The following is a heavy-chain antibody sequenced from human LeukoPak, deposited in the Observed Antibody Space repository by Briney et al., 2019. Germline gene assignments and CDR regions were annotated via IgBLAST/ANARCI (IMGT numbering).Heavy chain of an antibody. Sequence: GGSLRLSCVASGFTFSSYSMNWVRQAPGKRLEWVSYISTSSSTIYYADSVKGRFTISRDNAKNSLYLQMNSLRAEDTAVYYCARDLTMIRGKYYFDFWCQGTLVTVSS. CDR3: ARDLTMIRGKYYFDF. CDR1: GFTFSSYS. J-gene: IGHJ4*02. D-gene: IGHD3-10*01. CDR2: ISTSSSTI. V-gene: IGHV3-48*01.